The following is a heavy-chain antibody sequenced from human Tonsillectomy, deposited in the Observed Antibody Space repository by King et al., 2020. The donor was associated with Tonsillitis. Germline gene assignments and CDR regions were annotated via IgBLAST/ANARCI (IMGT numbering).Heavy chain of an antibody. V-gene: IGHV5-51*01. D-gene: IGHD1-1*01. CDR3: AREIQVERRGVALDI. J-gene: IGHJ3*02. CDR2: IYPGDSRT. CDR1: GYSFTSHW. Sequence: QLVQSGAEVKKPGESLKISCKGSGYSFTSHWIAWVRQMPGKGLEWMGIIYPGDSRTEYSPSFQGQVTISVDKSINTAYLQWSSLEASDTAMHYCAREIQVERRGVALDIWGQGTMVTVSS.